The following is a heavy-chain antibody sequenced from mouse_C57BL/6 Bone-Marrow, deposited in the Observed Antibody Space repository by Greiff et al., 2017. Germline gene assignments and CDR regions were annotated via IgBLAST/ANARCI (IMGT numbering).Heavy chain of an antibody. CDR3: VRGTTVVAPFAY. J-gene: IGHJ3*01. CDR2: IYPRSGNT. Sequence: QVQLQQSGAELARPGASVKLSCKASGYTFTSYGISWVKQRTGQGLEWIGEIYPRSGNTYYNEKFKGKATLTADKSSSTAYMELRSLTSEDAAVDFCVRGTTVVAPFAYWGQGTLATVSA. CDR1: GYTFTSYG. V-gene: IGHV1-81*01. D-gene: IGHD1-1*01.